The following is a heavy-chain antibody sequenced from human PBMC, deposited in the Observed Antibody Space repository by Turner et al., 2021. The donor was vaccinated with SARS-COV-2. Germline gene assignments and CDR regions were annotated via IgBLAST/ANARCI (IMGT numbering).Heavy chain of an antibody. CDR3: ARATYLLEYCANGVCYPDY. J-gene: IGHJ4*02. CDR1: GFSSSSNA. Sequence: QVPLVKCGGGEVKPPATLTHSCSASGFSSSSNAMHWVCQAQGKRLEWEAGISDDGNNKYIAATVKGRFTIARDNSKNTMNLQMNSLRTEDTPVYHCARATYLLEYCANGVCYPDYWGQGTLVTVSS. V-gene: IGHV3-30-3*01. D-gene: IGHD2-8*01. CDR2: ISDDGNNK.